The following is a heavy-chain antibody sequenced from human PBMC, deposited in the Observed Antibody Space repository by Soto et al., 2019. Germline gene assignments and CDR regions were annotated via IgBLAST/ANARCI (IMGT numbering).Heavy chain of an antibody. V-gene: IGHV1-18*01. Sequence: ASVKVSCKASGYTFTSYGISCVRQAPGQGLEWMGWISAYNGNTNYAQKLQGRVTMTTDTSTSTAYMELRSLRSDDTAVYYCARGGINGHPTQNWFDPWGQGTLVTVSS. D-gene: IGHD2-15*01. CDR2: ISAYNGNT. CDR3: ARGGINGHPTQNWFDP. J-gene: IGHJ5*02. CDR1: GYTFTSYG.